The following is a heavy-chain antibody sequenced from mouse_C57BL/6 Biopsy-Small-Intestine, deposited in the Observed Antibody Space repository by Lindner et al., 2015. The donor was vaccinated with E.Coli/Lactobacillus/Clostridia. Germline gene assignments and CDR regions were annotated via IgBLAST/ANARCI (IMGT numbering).Heavy chain of an antibody. Sequence: VQLQESGAELARPGASVKLSCKASGYTFTSYGISWVKQRTGQGLEWIGEIYPRSGNTYYNEKFKGKATLTADKSSSTAYMELRSLTSEDSAVYYCTRGPYYAMDYWGQGTSVTVSS. CDR1: GYTFTSYG. J-gene: IGHJ4*01. CDR2: IYPRSGNT. V-gene: IGHV1-81*01. CDR3: TRGPYYAMDY.